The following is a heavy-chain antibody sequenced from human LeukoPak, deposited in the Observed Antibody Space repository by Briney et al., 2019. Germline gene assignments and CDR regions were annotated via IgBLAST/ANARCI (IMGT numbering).Heavy chain of an antibody. CDR2: ISYDGSNK. CDR1: GFTFSSYA. Sequence: PGGSLRLSCAASGFTFSSYAMHWVRQAPGKGLEWVAVISYDGSNKYYADSVKGRFTISRDNSKNTLYLQMNSLRAEDTAVYYCAILTTVVVIHDAFDIWGQGTMVTVSS. CDR3: AILTTVVVIHDAFDI. D-gene: IGHD3-22*01. V-gene: IGHV3-30-3*01. J-gene: IGHJ3*02.